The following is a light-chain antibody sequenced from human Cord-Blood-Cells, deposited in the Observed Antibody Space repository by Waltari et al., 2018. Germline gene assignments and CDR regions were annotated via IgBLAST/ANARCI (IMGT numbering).Light chain of an antibody. CDR2: AAS. Sequence: EIQLTQSPPYLSASAGDRVTITCRASHRISSYLNWYQQKPGKAPKLLIYAASSLQSGVPSRFSGSGAGTDFTLTISSLQPEDFATYYCQQSYSTRGTFGQGTKVEIK. CDR1: HRISSY. J-gene: IGKJ1*01. V-gene: IGKV1-39*01. CDR3: QQSYSTRGT.